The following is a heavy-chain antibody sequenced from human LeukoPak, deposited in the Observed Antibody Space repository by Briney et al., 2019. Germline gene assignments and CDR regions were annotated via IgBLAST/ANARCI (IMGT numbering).Heavy chain of an antibody. CDR2: ISSNGSTI. V-gene: IGHV3-48*04. Sequence: GGSLRLSCAASGFTFSSYSMNWVRQAPGKGLEWVSYISSNGSTIYYADSVKGRFTISRDNAKNSLYLQMHSLRAEDTAVYFCARGMMAIQKDDALDIWGQGTMVTVSS. D-gene: IGHD5-24*01. CDR3: ARGMMAIQKDDALDI. CDR1: GFTFSSYS. J-gene: IGHJ3*02.